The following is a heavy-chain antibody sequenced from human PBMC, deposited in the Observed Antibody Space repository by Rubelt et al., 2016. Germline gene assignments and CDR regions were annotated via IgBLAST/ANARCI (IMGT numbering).Heavy chain of an antibody. V-gene: IGHV4-39*07. CDR2: VYYTGTN. D-gene: IGHD5-18*01. CDR3: AKAPTQYRNGYFDY. J-gene: IGHJ4*02. Sequence: QLQMQESGPGLVEPSETLSLTCTVSGGSISRSNYYWAWIRQPPGKGLEGIGTVYYTGTNSYNPTLKSRVSMSNDTAKNQFSRKLNSVTAADTAVYYCAKAPTQYRNGYFDYWGQGTLVTVSS. CDR1: GGSISRSNYY.